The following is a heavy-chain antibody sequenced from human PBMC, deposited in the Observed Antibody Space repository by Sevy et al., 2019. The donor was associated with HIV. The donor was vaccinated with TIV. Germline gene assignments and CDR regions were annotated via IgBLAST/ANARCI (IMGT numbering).Heavy chain of an antibody. Sequence: GGSLRLSCAASGFTFYFYGMHWVRQAPGKGLEWVALISYDGNLKYYADSAKGRFTISRDNSKNTLYLQMNSLRPEDTAVYYCVKAPNDYDNSGWAGLEVWGQGPTVTVSS. J-gene: IGHJ6*02. V-gene: IGHV3-30*18. CDR3: VKAPNDYDNSGWAGLEV. CDR1: GFTFYFYG. D-gene: IGHD3-22*01. CDR2: ISYDGNLK.